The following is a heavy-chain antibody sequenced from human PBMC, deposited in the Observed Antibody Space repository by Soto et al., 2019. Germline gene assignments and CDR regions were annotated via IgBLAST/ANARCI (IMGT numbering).Heavy chain of an antibody. D-gene: IGHD6-19*01. V-gene: IGHV1-69*04. CDR3: AKEDGAGFKS. CDR2: IFPLLAMV. Sequence: QVHLVQSGAEMKKPGSSVKVSCKVSGGDLTNSGISWVRQAPGQGLEWMGGIFPLLAMVDYSQKFQGRVTITADESTNTAYMDLGSLKSDDTAVYDCAKEDGAGFKSGGQGTLVIVSS. CDR1: GGDLTNSG. J-gene: IGHJ4*02.